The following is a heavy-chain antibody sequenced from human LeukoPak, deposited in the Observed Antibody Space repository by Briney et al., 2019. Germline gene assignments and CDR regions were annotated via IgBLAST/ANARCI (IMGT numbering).Heavy chain of an antibody. J-gene: IGHJ6*02. D-gene: IGHD4-11*01. CDR2: INHSGST. V-gene: IGHV4-34*01. Sequence: SETLSLTCAVYGGSFSGYYWSWIRQPPGKGLEWIGEINHSGSTNYNPSLKSRVTISVDTSKDQFSLKLSSVTAADTAVYYCAVSQCKTVTTNGMDAWGQGTTVTVSS. CDR1: GGSFSGYY. CDR3: AVSQCKTVTTNGMDA.